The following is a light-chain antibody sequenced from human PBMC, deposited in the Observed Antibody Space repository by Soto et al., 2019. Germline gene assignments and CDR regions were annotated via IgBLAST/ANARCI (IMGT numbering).Light chain of an antibody. Sequence: DIPVTQSPSFLSASVGDRVTITCRASQAISNYLAWYQQIPGRAPKLLIYTASTLHSGVPSRFSGSGSGTEFTLTISSLQPEDFATYYCLQHKTYPYSFGHGTKLEIK. CDR2: TAS. V-gene: IGKV1-9*01. J-gene: IGKJ2*03. CDR3: LQHKTYPYS. CDR1: QAISNY.